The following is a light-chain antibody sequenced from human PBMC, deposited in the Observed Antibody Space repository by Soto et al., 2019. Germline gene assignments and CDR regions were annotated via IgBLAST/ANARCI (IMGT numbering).Light chain of an antibody. CDR1: SSDVGGYNY. CDR3: SSYTSSSTLVV. V-gene: IGLV2-14*01. Sequence: QSALTQPASVSGSPGQSITISCTGTSSDVGGYNYVSWYQQHPGKAPKLMIYEVSNRPSGLSNRFSGSKPGNTASLTISGLQADDEADYYCSSYTSSSTLVVFGTGTKLTVL. J-gene: IGLJ1*01. CDR2: EVS.